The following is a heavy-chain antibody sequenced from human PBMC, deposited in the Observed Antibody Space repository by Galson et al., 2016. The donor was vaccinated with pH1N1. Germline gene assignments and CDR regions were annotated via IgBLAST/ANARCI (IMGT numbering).Heavy chain of an antibody. CDR3: ARGPVYWYFDL. CDR1: GYTLTSYD. CDR2: MNPNNDNA. V-gene: IGHV1-8*01. J-gene: IGHJ2*01. Sequence: SVKVSCKASGYTLTSYDINWVRQATGQGLEWMGRMNPNNDNADYAPKFQGRVTLTRNASINTAYMELSSLTSEDTAVYYCARGPVYWYFDLWGRGTPVIVSS.